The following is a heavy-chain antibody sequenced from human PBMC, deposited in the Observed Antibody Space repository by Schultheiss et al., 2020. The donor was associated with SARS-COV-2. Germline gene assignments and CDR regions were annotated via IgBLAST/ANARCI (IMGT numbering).Heavy chain of an antibody. CDR2: INHSGST. CDR3: ARVSKYCGGGSCYVPAFDP. V-gene: IGHV4-39*07. Sequence: GSLRLSCTVSGGSISSGGYYWNWIRQHPGKGLEWIGEINHSGSTNYNPSLKSRVTISVDTSKNQFSLKLSSVTAADTAVYYCARVSKYCGGGSCYVPAFDPWGQGTLVTVSS. D-gene: IGHD2-15*01. J-gene: IGHJ5*02. CDR1: GGSISSGGYY.